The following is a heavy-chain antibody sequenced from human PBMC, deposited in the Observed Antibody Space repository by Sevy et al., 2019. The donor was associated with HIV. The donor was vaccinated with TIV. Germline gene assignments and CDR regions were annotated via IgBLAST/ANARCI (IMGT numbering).Heavy chain of an antibody. V-gene: IGHV6-1*01. CDR1: GDTVSSNSAT. J-gene: IGHJ5*02. CDR3: ARGMAIAANWFAP. CDR2: TYYRSKWYN. Sequence: SQTLSLTCAISGDTVSSNSATWNWIRQSPSGGLEWLGRTYYRSKWYNDYAVFVKSRMTIIPDTSKNQFSLQLNSVTPEDTAVYYCARGMAIAANWFAPWGQGTLVTVSP. D-gene: IGHD2-15*01.